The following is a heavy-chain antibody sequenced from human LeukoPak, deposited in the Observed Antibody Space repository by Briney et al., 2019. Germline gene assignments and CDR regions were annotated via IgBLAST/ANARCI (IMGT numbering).Heavy chain of an antibody. J-gene: IGHJ3*02. V-gene: IGHV4-4*07. CDR2: IYSSGST. CDR3: ASTYSWGGAFDI. Sequence: PSETLSPTCSVLGGSISTYCWSWIRKPAGKGLDWIGRIYSSGSTNYNPCLTSRGTISADTSKNQFSLKLTSVTAADTAVYYCASTYSWGGAFDIWGQGTMVAVSS. CDR1: GGSISTYC. D-gene: IGHD1-26*01.